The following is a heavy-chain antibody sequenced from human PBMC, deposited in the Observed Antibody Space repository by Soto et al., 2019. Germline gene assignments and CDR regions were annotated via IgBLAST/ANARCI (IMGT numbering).Heavy chain of an antibody. V-gene: IGHV4-59*12. Sequence: SETLSLACTVSGGSIRSYDLSGIRQPPGKGLEWIGYIYYSGSTNYNPSLKSRVTISVDTSKNQFALKLSSVTAADTAVYYCARAGRGYCSGGSCYSGLHGMDVWGQGTTVTVSS. CDR3: ARAGRGYCSGGSCYSGLHGMDV. CDR1: GGSIRSYD. CDR2: IYYSGST. J-gene: IGHJ6*02. D-gene: IGHD2-15*01.